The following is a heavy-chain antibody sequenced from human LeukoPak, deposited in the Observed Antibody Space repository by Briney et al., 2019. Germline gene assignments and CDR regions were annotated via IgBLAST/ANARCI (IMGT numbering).Heavy chain of an antibody. CDR2: ISSIGSIT. J-gene: IGHJ5*02. V-gene: IGHV3-11*04. D-gene: IGHD6-13*01. Sequence: GGSLRLSCAASGFTFNDYYMSWIRQAPGKGLEWVSYISSIGSITHYGDSVKGRFTISRDNAKNSLYLQMNSLRAGDTAVYYCARGAQTVAATDNWFDPWGQGTLVTVSS. CDR1: GFTFNDYY. CDR3: ARGAQTVAATDNWFDP.